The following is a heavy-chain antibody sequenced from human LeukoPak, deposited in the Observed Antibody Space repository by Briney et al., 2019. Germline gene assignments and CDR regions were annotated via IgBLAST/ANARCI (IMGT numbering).Heavy chain of an antibody. CDR2: ISYDGSNK. V-gene: IGHV3-30*04. J-gene: IGHJ4*02. CDR1: GFTFSSYA. Sequence: GRSLRLSCAASGFTFSSYAMHWVRQAPGKGLEWVAVISYDGSNKYYADSVKGRFTISRDNSKNTLYLQMYSLRAEDTAVYYCARDFPPEDDTLISGVFDYWGQGTLVTVSS. D-gene: IGHD1-14*01. CDR3: ARDFPPEDDTLISGVFDY.